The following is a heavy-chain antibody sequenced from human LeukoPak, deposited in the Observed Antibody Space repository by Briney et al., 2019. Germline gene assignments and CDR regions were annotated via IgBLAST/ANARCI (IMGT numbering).Heavy chain of an antibody. J-gene: IGHJ4*02. V-gene: IGHV1-18*01. Sequence: GASVKVSCKASGYTFTSYGISWVRQAPGQGPEWIGWITTYNGNTYYLQKFQGRVTMTRDTSTSTVHMELRSLRSDDTAVYYCARDPHYWGQGTLVTVSS. CDR3: ARDPHY. CDR2: ITTYNGNT. CDR1: GYTFTSYG.